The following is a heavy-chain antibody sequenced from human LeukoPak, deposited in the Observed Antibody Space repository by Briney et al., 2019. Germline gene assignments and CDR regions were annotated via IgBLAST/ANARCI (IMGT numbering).Heavy chain of an antibody. D-gene: IGHD6-19*01. CDR1: GGSLSSSGHY. Sequence: SETLSLTCTVSGGSLSSSGHYWSWIQQPPGKGLEWIGYIYHTGSTYYNPSLESRVTLSVDTSKNQFSLQLNSVTPEDTAVYYCARDTELSGWLVVDYWGQGTLVTVSS. CDR3: ARDTELSGWLVVDY. J-gene: IGHJ4*02. CDR2: IYHTGST. V-gene: IGHV4-30-2*01.